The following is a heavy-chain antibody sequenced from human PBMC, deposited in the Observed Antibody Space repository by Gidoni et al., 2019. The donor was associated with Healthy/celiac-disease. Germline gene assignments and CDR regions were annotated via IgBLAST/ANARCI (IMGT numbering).Heavy chain of an antibody. V-gene: IGHV4-34*01. CDR1: GGSFSGYY. D-gene: IGHD3-9*01. J-gene: IGHJ4*02. CDR2: INHSGST. Sequence: QVQLQQWGAGLLKPSETLSLTCAVYGGSFSGYYWSWIRQPPGKGLEWIGEINHSGSTNYNPSLKSRVTISVDTSKNQSSLKLSSVTAADTAVYYCARRNILTGYYIGYWGQGTLVTVSS. CDR3: ARRNILTGYYIGY.